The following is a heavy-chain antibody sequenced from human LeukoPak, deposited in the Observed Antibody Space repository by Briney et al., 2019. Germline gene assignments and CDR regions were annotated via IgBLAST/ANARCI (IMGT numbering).Heavy chain of an antibody. CDR2: ISWNSGSI. J-gene: IGHJ4*02. Sequence: AGGSLRLSCAASRFIFSSYAMHWVRQAPGKGLEWVSGISWNSGSIGYADSVKGRFTISRDNAKNSLYLQMSSLRTEDTALYYCAREGGSGRGFDYWGRGTVVTVSS. CDR3: AREGGSGRGFDY. V-gene: IGHV3-9*01. CDR1: RFIFSSYA. D-gene: IGHD6-19*01.